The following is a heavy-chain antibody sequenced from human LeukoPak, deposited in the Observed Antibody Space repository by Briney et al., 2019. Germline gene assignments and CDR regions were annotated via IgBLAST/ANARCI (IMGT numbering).Heavy chain of an antibody. D-gene: IGHD3-3*01. Sequence: GGSLRLSCAASGFTFSSYAMSWVRQAPGKGLEWVSAISGSGGSTYYADSVKGRFTISRDNSKNTLYLQMNSLRAEDTAVYYCAKSADSDFWSGYQYYFDYWGQGTLVTVSS. CDR1: GFTFSSYA. J-gene: IGHJ4*02. CDR3: AKSADSDFWSGYQYYFDY. CDR2: ISGSGGST. V-gene: IGHV3-23*01.